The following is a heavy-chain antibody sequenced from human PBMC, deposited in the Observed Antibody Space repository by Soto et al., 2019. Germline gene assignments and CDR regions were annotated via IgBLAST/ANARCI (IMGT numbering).Heavy chain of an antibody. CDR2: VFAGSGGT. D-gene: IGHD3-9*01. CDR1: GFTFSSYW. V-gene: IGHV3-23*01. Sequence: GGSLRLSCAASGFTFSSYWMSWVRQAPGKGLEWVTSVFAGSGGTDYADSAAGRFSISRDNSKNMLYLQMNSLGVDDTAVYYCARDRQPDGIWTFDSWGRGALVTVSS. J-gene: IGHJ4*02. CDR3: ARDRQPDGIWTFDS.